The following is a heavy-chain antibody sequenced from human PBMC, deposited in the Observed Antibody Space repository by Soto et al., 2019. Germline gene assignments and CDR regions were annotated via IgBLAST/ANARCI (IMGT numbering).Heavy chain of an antibody. Sequence: ASVKVSCKASGYTFTSYGISWVRQAPGQGLEWMGWISAYNGNTNYAQKLQGRVTMTTDTSTSTAYMELRSLRSDDTAVYYCARVHLHYDFWRGYYVDYYYYSMDVWGQGTTVTVSS. D-gene: IGHD3-3*01. CDR1: GYTFTSYG. V-gene: IGHV1-18*04. J-gene: IGHJ6*02. CDR3: ARVHLHYDFWRGYYVDYYYYSMDV. CDR2: ISAYNGNT.